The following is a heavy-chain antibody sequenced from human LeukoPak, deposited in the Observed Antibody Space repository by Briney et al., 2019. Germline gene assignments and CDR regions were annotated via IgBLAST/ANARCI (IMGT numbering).Heavy chain of an antibody. J-gene: IGHJ3*02. CDR1: GYTFTGYY. D-gene: IGHD2-15*01. CDR2: INPNSGGT. V-gene: IGHV1-2*04. Sequence: ASVKVSCKASGYTFTGYYMHWVRQAPGQGLEWMGWINPNSGGTNYAQKFQGWVTMTRDTSISTAYMELSRLRSDDTAVYYCARDRSYCSGGSCATPVAFDIWGQGTMVTVSS. CDR3: ARDRSYCSGGSCATPVAFDI.